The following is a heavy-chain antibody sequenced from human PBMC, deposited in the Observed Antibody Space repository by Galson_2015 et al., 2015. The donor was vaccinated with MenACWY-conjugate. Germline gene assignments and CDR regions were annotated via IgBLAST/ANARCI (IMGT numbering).Heavy chain of an antibody. J-gene: IGHJ5*02. CDR2: ISYDGSKN. V-gene: IGHV3-30*01. D-gene: IGHD3-22*01. CDR1: GFTFSHYA. Sequence: SLRLSCAASGFTFSHYAMHWVRQTPGKGLEWVAVISYDGSKNYYADSVKGRFTISRDSSNNTVYLQMNSLRTEDTAIYYCARDACRYDRCSGLNGNWFDPWGQGALVTVSS. CDR3: ARDACRYDRCSGLNGNWFDP.